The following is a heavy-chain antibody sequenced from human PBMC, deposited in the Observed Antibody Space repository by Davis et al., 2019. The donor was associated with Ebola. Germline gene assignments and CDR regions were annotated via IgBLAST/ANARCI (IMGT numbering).Heavy chain of an antibody. CDR3: ARLVGSGWFNWFDP. V-gene: IGHV4-34*01. J-gene: IGHJ5*02. D-gene: IGHD6-19*01. CDR2: INHSGST. Sequence: SETLSLTCAVYGGSFSGYYWSWIRQPPGKGLEWIGEINHSGSTNYNPSLKSRVTISVDTSKNQFSLKLSSVTAADTAVYYCARLVGSGWFNWFDPWGQGTLVTVSS. CDR1: GGSFSGYY.